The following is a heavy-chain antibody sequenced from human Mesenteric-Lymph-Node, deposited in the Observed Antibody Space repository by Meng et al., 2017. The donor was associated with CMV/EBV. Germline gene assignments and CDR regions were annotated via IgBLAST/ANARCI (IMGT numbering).Heavy chain of an antibody. Sequence: GGSLRLSCAASGFTFDDYVMHWVRQAPGKGLVWVSRINSDGSSTSYADSVKGRFTISRDNAKNTLYLQMNSLRAEDTAVYYCARVLVPAAPFDYWGQGTLVTVSS. CDR3: ARVLVPAAPFDY. CDR1: GFTFDDYV. D-gene: IGHD2-2*01. J-gene: IGHJ4*02. V-gene: IGHV3-74*01. CDR2: INSDGSST.